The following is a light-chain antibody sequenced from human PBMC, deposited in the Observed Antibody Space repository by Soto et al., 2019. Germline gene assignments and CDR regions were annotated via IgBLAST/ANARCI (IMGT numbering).Light chain of an antibody. CDR2: AAS. CDR3: QNYNWPPFT. Sequence: DIQMTQSPSSLSASVGDRVTISCRASQGISNYLAWYQQKPGKAPRLLIYAASSLQSGVSFRFTGSGSGTDFTLTISSLQHEDVATYYCQNYNWPPFTFGPGTKVDIK. V-gene: IGKV1-27*01. CDR1: QGISNY. J-gene: IGKJ3*01.